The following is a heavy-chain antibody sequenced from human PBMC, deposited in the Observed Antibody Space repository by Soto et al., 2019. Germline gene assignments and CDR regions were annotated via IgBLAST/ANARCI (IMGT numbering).Heavy chain of an antibody. V-gene: IGHV1-18*01. CDR2: INPDNGNT. CDR1: GYTITRSG. Sequence: GASVKVSCKASGYTITRSGISWVRQAPGQGLEWLGWINPDNGNTNYAQHLQGRVSLTTDTSTSTAYMDLRSLRSDDTAVYYCAGDPDSHYNDSHAYSYPWGQGTLVTVSS. CDR3: AGDPDSHYNDSHAYSYP. J-gene: IGHJ5*02. D-gene: IGHD3-22*01.